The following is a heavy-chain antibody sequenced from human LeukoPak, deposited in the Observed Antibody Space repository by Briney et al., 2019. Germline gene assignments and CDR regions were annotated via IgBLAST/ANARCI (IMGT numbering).Heavy chain of an antibody. J-gene: IGHJ5*02. CDR1: GGSISSYY. Sequence: PSETLSLTCTVSGGSISSYYRSWIRQPAGKGLEWIGRIYTSGSTNYNPSLKSRVTMSVDTSKNQFSLKLSSVTAADTAVYYCARDRGFPYSSSWYKGSNNWFDPWGQGTLVTVSS. CDR2: IYTSGST. CDR3: ARDRGFPYSSSWYKGSNNWFDP. V-gene: IGHV4-4*07. D-gene: IGHD6-13*01.